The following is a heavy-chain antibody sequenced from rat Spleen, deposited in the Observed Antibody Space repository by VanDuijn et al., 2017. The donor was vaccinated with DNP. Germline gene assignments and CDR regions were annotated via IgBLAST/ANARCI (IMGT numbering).Heavy chain of an antibody. V-gene: IGHV5-22*01. J-gene: IGHJ2*01. Sequence: EVQLVESGGGLVQPGGSLGLSCAASGFTFRDFYMAWVRQAPEKGLEWVASITNGGRSTYYGDSVRGRFTISRDNAKSTLYLQMNSLRSEDTATYYCARLLAGRSYYSDDWGQGVMVTVSS. CDR2: ITNGGRST. D-gene: IGHD2-7*01. CDR3: ARLLAGRSYYSDD. CDR1: GFTFRDFY.